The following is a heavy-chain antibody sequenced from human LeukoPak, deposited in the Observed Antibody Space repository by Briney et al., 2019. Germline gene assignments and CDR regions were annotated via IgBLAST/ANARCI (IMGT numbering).Heavy chain of an antibody. CDR3: ARELLVPAAIGGVTVGLFDY. V-gene: IGHV4-34*01. CDR1: GGSFSGYY. D-gene: IGHD2-2*01. J-gene: IGHJ4*02. CDR2: INHSGST. Sequence: SETLSLTCAVYGGSFSGYYWSWIRQPPGKGLEWSGEINHSGSTNYNPCPKSRVTISVDTSKNQFSLKLSSVAAAGTAVYYCARELLVPAAIGGVTVGLFDYWGQGTLVPVSP.